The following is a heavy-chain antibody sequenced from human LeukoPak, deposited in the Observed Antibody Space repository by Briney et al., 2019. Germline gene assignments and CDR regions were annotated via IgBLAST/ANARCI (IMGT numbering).Heavy chain of an antibody. J-gene: IGHJ4*02. CDR1: GFTFSTYA. Sequence: GRSLRLSCAASGFTFSTYAMHWVRQAPGKGLEWVAVISYDGSNKYYADSVKGRFTFSRDNSKNTLYLQMNSLRAEDTAVYYCARFYYDSSRGAYWGQGTLVTVSS. D-gene: IGHD3-22*01. CDR3: ARFYYDSSRGAY. CDR2: ISYDGSNK. V-gene: IGHV3-30-3*01.